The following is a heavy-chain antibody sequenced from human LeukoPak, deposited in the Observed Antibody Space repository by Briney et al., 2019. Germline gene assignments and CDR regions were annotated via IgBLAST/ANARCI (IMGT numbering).Heavy chain of an antibody. D-gene: IGHD3-10*01. CDR1: GYTFTGYY. J-gene: IGHJ6*03. Sequence: ASVKVSCKASGYTFTGYYMHWVRQAPGQGLGWMGWINHNSGGTNYAQKFQGRVTMTRDTSISTAYMELSRLRSDDTAVYYCAREQLLWFGEFRNYYYMDVWGKGTTVTVSS. V-gene: IGHV1-2*02. CDR2: INHNSGGT. CDR3: AREQLLWFGEFRNYYYMDV.